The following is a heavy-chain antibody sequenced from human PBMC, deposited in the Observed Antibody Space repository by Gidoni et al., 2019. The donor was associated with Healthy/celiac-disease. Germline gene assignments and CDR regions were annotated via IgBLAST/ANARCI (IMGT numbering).Heavy chain of an antibody. Sequence: EVQLLESGGGLVQPGGSLRLSCAASGFTFSSSAMSWVRQAPGKGLEWVSAISGSGGSTYYADSVKGRFTISRDNSKNTLYLQMNSLRAEDTAVYYCAKGTYDYIWGSYRYRDALDYWGQGTLVTVSS. CDR2: ISGSGGST. V-gene: IGHV3-23*01. CDR3: AKGTYDYIWGSYRYRDALDY. J-gene: IGHJ4*02. D-gene: IGHD3-16*02. CDR1: GFTFSSSA.